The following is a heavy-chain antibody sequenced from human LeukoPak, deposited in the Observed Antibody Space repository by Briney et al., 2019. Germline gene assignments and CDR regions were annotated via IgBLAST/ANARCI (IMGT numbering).Heavy chain of an antibody. CDR3: ASVWVESGYYFDY. Sequence: GGSLKLSCKASGFTVSSNYMSWIRQAPGKGLEWVSYISSSGSTIYYADSVKGRFTISRDNAKNSLYLQMNSLRAEDTAVYYCASVWVESGYYFDYWGQGTLVTVSS. CDR2: ISSSGSTI. D-gene: IGHD3-3*01. CDR1: GFTVSSNY. V-gene: IGHV3-11*04. J-gene: IGHJ4*02.